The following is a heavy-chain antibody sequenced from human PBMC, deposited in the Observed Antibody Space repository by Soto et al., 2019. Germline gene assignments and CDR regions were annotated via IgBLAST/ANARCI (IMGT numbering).Heavy chain of an antibody. CDR3: AKWVVVVVAAYDVSGEYYFDY. J-gene: IGHJ4*02. CDR1: GFTFSSYA. D-gene: IGHD2-15*01. V-gene: IGHV3-23*01. CDR2: ISGSGGST. Sequence: GGSLRLSCAASGFTFSSYAMSWVRQAPGKGLEWVSAISGSGGSTYYADSVKGRFTISRDNSKNTLYLQMNSLRAEDTAVYYCAKWVVVVVAAYDVSGEYYFDYWGQGTLVTVSS.